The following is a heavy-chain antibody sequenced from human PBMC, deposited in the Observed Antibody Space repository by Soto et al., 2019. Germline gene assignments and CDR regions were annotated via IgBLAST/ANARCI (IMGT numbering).Heavy chain of an antibody. CDR2: ISSSSSYI. J-gene: IGHJ5*02. CDR1: GFTFSSYS. CDR3: ARDTIEHWFDP. V-gene: IGHV3-21*01. D-gene: IGHD1-26*01. Sequence: GGSLRLSCAASGFTFSSYSMNWVRQAPGKGLEWVSSISSSSSYIYYADSVKGRFTISRDNAKNSLYLQMNSLRAGDTAVYYCARDTIEHWFDPWGQGTLVTVSS.